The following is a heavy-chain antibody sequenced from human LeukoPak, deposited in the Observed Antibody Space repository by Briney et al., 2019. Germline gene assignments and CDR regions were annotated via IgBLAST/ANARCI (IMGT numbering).Heavy chain of an antibody. CDR1: GFTFSSYA. Sequence: GRSLRLSCAASGFTFSSYAMSWVRQAPGKGPEWVSTISIDGGRTYYADSVKGRFTVSRDTCKNTLYLQMNSLRAEDTAVYYCARKGIGSSRYQNMDVWGKGTTVTVSS. CDR2: ISIDGGRT. J-gene: IGHJ6*03. V-gene: IGHV3-23*01. D-gene: IGHD6-25*01. CDR3: ARKGIGSSRYQNMDV.